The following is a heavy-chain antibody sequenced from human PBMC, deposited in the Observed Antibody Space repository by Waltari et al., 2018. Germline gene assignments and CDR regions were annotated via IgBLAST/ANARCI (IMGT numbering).Heavy chain of an antibody. J-gene: IGHJ5*02. CDR2: INHSGST. D-gene: IGHD1-26*01. CDR1: GGSFSGCY. Sequence: QVQLQQWGAGRVKPAETLSLPCAVYGGSFSGCYWSWIRKSTGKGLEWIGEINHSGSTNYNPSLKSRVTIALDTSRNQFSLKLSSVTAADTAVYYCARADRGPRYTSGSSATPDWGPWGQGTLVTVSS. V-gene: IGHV4-34*01. CDR3: ARADRGPRYTSGSSATPDWGP.